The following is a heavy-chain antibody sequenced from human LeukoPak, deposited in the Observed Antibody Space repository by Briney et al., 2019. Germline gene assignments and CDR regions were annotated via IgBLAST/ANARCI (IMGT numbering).Heavy chain of an antibody. V-gene: IGHV4-59*01. CDR3: ASARVPYAYYFDS. J-gene: IGHJ4*02. D-gene: IGHD2-2*01. CDR2: IFYTGST. CDR1: GGSISTYY. Sequence: SETLSLTCTVSGGSISTYYWSWIRQPPGKGLEWIGYIFYTGSTNYNPSLRSRVTVSVDTSKNQLSLKLSSVTPADTAVYYCASARVPYAYYFDSWGQGALVTVSS.